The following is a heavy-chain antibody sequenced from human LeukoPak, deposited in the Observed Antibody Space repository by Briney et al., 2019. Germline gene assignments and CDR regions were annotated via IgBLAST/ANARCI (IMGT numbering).Heavy chain of an antibody. CDR3: ARVDWIGDQYFDY. D-gene: IGHD3-10*01. V-gene: IGHV1-2*02. J-gene: IGHJ4*02. CDR2: INPNSGGT. Sequence: ASVKVSCKASGYTFAGYYIHWVRQAPGQGLEWMGWINPNSGGTNYAQKFQGRVTMTRDTSISTAYMELSRLRSDDTAVYYCARVDWIGDQYFDYWGRGTLVTVSS. CDR1: GYTFAGYY.